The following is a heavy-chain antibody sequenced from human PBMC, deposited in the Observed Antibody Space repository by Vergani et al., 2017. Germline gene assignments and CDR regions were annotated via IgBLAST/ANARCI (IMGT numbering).Heavy chain of an antibody. Sequence: EVQLVESGGGLVQPGGSLRLSCAASGFTFSSYAMSWVRQAPGKGLEWVSAISGSGGSTYYADSVKGRFTLSRDNSKNTLYLQMNSLRAEDTAVYYCAKDPAYYDFWSGYYIVWGQGTLVTVSS. CDR3: AKDPAYYDFWSGYYIV. CDR2: ISGSGGST. V-gene: IGHV3-23*04. J-gene: IGHJ4*02. CDR1: GFTFSSYA. D-gene: IGHD3-3*01.